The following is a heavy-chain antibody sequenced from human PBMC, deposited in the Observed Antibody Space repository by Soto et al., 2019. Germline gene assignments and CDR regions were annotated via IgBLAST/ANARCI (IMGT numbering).Heavy chain of an antibody. D-gene: IGHD3-22*01. V-gene: IGHV3-30*18. CDR1: GFTFSSYG. CDR2: ISSDGSDK. Sequence: QVQLVESGGGVVQPGRSLRLSCAASGFTFSSYGMHWVRQAPGKGLEWVAVISSDGSDKNYADSEKGRFSISRDNSRNTLFLQMNSLRPEDTAVFYCAKEPYDSTGFYYSFHHWGQGTLVTVSS. J-gene: IGHJ4*02. CDR3: AKEPYDSTGFYYSFHH.